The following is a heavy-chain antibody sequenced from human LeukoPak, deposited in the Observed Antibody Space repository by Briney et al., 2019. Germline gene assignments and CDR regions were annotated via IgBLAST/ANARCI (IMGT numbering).Heavy chain of an antibody. CDR2: ISSSSSYI. D-gene: IGHD2-15*01. CDR3: ARGNCSGGSCYESYYFDY. CDR1: GFTFSSYS. J-gene: IGHJ4*02. Sequence: GSLRLSCAASGFTFSSYSMNWVRQAPGKGLEWVSSISSSSSYIYYADSVKGRFTISRDNAKNSLYLQMNSLRAEDTAVYYCARGNCSGGSCYESYYFDYWGQGTLVTVSS. V-gene: IGHV3-21*01.